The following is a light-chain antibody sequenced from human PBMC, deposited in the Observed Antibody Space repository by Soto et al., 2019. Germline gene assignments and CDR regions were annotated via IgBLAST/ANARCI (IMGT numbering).Light chain of an antibody. V-gene: IGKV3-11*01. CDR3: QQRGNWPPIFT. CDR2: DAS. Sequence: DIVLTQSPATLSLSPGERATLSCRASQSVSSYLAWYQQKPGQAPRLLIYDASNRATGIPARFSGSGSGTDFTLTISSLEPEDFAVYYCQQRGNWPPIFTFGPGTKVDIK. J-gene: IGKJ3*01. CDR1: QSVSSY.